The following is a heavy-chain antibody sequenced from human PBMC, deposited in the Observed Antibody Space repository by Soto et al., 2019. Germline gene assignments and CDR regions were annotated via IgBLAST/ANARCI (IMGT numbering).Heavy chain of an antibody. CDR1: GFTVSTYY. D-gene: IGHD5-12*01. Sequence: EVQLVESGGGLVQPGGSLRLSCAASGFTVSTYYMTWVRQAPGMGLEWVSVIYTGGTTHYADSVKGRFTISRDNSKNTLYLQMHSLRAEDTAVYYCARVESGYDYYYYYYMDLWGKGTTVTVSS. CDR2: IYTGGTT. V-gene: IGHV3-66*01. CDR3: ARVESGYDYYYYYYMDL. J-gene: IGHJ6*03.